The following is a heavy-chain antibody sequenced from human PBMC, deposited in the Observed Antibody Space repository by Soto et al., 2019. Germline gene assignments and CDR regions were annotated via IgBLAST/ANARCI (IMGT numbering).Heavy chain of an antibody. Sequence: LSCAGSGRTHSRLASLWFRQAPGKGLEWVAVIGYDGSSKDYADSVTGRFPISRDNSKTTLYLQMNSLRPEDTAVYYCARDPVHYSGSWTHGMDVWGQGTTVTVSS. J-gene: IGHJ6*02. CDR3: ARDPVHYSGSWTHGMDV. D-gene: IGHD3-10*01. CDR2: IGYDGSSK. CDR1: GRTHSRLA. V-gene: IGHV3-30-3*01.